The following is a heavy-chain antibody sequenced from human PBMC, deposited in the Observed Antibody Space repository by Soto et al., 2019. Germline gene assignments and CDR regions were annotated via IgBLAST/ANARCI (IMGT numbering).Heavy chain of an antibody. D-gene: IGHD2-21*02. J-gene: IGHJ4*02. V-gene: IGHV1-46*02. CDR1: GYTFNTYY. CDR3: ARGGHIAVVTASFDY. Sequence: GASVKVSCKSSGYTFNTYYLHWLRQAPGQALEWMGVIHPSGGGTTYAQKFLGRVTVTRDTSTTAVFMELSSLRSDDTAVYYCARGGHIAVVTASFDYWGQGTLVTVSS. CDR2: IHPSGGGT.